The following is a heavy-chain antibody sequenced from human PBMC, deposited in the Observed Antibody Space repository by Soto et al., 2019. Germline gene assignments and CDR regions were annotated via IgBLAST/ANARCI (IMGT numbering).Heavy chain of an antibody. V-gene: IGHV5-51*01. D-gene: IGHD1-7*01. CDR1: GYTFANYW. Sequence: RESLKISCQSSGYTFANYWIVWVRQMPGKGLEWMGIIYPSDSTVKYSPSVQGQVTMSVDKSISTAYLQWSSLKASDAALYYCARGNVANFFEPWGQGTLVTVSS. CDR3: ARGNVANFFEP. J-gene: IGHJ5*02. CDR2: IYPSDSTV.